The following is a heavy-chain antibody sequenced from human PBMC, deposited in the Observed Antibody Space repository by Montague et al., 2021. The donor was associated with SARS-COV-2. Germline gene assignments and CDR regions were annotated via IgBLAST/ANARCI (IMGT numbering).Heavy chain of an antibody. J-gene: IGHJ4*02. CDR2: IYYSGST. Sequence: SETLSLTCTVSGGSISSSTYYWGWIRQPPGKGLDWIASIYYSGSTYFNPSLKSRVAISIDTSKNQFSLKLSSVTAADTAVYYCARLKRGYYYGLGVSAHFDDWGQGTMVTVSS. V-gene: IGHV4-39*07. CDR3: ARLKRGYYYGLGVSAHFDD. CDR1: GGSISSSTYY. D-gene: IGHD3-10*01.